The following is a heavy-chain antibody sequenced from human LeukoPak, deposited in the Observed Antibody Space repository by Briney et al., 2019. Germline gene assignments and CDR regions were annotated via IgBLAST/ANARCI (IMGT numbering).Heavy chain of an antibody. CDR1: GGSFSGYH. J-gene: IGHJ4*02. CDR3: ARRVWYGSGSFDY. Sequence: SETLSLTCAVYGGSFSGYHWSWIRQPPGKGLEWIGYIYYSGSTNYNPSLKSRVTISVDTSKNQFSLKLSSVTAADTAVYYCARRVWYGSGSFDYWGQGTLVTVSS. CDR2: IYYSGST. D-gene: IGHD3-10*01. V-gene: IGHV4-59*08.